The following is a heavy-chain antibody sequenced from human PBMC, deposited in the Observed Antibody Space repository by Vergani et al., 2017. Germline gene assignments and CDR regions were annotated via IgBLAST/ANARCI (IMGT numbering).Heavy chain of an antibody. CDR3: AKHFRGCGIDA. V-gene: IGHV3-30*02. CDR1: GFTLSNYD. D-gene: IGHD2-21*01. Sequence: QVQLVESGGGVVQRGGSLRLSCATSGFTLSNYDMQWIRQGPGKVLEFVAFIQFDGSNQYYADSVKGRFTLYRDFSKNTLYLQMNSLRTDVTSTDYCAKHFRGCGIDAWGQETQVIVSS. J-gene: IGHJ5*02. CDR2: IQFDGSNQ.